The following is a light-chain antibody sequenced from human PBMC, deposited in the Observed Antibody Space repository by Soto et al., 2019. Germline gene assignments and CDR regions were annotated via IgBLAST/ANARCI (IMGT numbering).Light chain of an antibody. J-gene: IGLJ1*01. CDR3: QSYDSGPSGYV. Sequence: QSVLTQPPSVSGAPGQRVTISCTGSSSNIGADYDVHWYQQLPGTAPKLLIYANRNRPAGVPDRFSASKSGTSASLAITGLQAEDEADYYCQSYDSGPSGYVFGTGTEVTVL. V-gene: IGLV1-40*01. CDR2: ANR. CDR1: SSNIGADYD.